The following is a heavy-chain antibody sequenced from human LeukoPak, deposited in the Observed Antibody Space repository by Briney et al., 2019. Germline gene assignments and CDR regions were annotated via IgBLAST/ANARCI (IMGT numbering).Heavy chain of an antibody. CDR3: ARDDDYGVLGGAFDI. CDR2: INPSGGST. Sequence: GASVKVSCKASGYTFTSYYMHWVRQAPGHGLEWMGIINPSGGSTSYAQKFQGRVTMTRDTSTSTVYMELSSLRSEDTAVYYCARDDDYGVLGGAFDIWGQGTMVTVSS. CDR1: GYTFTSYY. D-gene: IGHD4-17*01. V-gene: IGHV1-46*01. J-gene: IGHJ3*02.